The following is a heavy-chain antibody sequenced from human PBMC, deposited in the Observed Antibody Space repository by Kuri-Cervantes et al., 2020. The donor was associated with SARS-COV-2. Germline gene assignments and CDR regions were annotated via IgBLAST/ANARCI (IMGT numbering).Heavy chain of an antibody. J-gene: IGHJ4*02. V-gene: IGHV3-11*04. D-gene: IGHD3-3*01. Sequence: GESLKISCAASGFTFSDYYMSWIRQAPGKGLEWVSYISSSGSTIYYADSVKGRFTISRDNAKNLLYLQMNSLRAEDTAVYYCARGGRSYYDFWSGYYTFDYWGQGTLVTVSS. CDR1: GFTFSDYY. CDR3: ARGGRSYYDFWSGYYTFDY. CDR2: ISSSGSTI.